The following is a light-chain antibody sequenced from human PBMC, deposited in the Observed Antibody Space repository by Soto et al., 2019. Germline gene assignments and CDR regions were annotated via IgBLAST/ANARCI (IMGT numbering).Light chain of an antibody. CDR1: QSLSSSQ. Sequence: EIVLTTSPVTLSFCQCDSVTLSCRASQSLSSSQLAWYQQKPGQAPRLLIHDASSRAPGISDRFTGSGSGTDFTLTITTLEPEDFAVYYCQKYGSSPRTFGLGPTVDIK. CDR2: DAS. V-gene: IGKV3-20*01. J-gene: IGKJ1*01. CDR3: QKYGSSPRT.